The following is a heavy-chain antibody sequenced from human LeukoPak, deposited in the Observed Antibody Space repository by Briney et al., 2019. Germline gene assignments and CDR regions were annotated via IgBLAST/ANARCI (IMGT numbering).Heavy chain of an antibody. D-gene: IGHD2-2*01. J-gene: IGHJ4*02. CDR3: ATSFSTPANY. Sequence: PGGSLRLSCAASGFTFSSYGMYWVRQAPGKGLEGVAFIRYDGSNKYYADSVKGRFTVSRDNSKNTLYLQMKSLRAEDTAVYYCATSFSTPANYWGQGTLVTVSS. CDR2: IRYDGSNK. V-gene: IGHV3-30*02. CDR1: GFTFSSYG.